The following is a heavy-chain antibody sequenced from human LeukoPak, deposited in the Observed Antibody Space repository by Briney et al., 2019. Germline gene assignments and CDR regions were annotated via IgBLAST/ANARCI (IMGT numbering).Heavy chain of an antibody. CDR3: ARVPREGYYYYGMDV. Sequence: GGSLRLSCAASGFTFSSYEMNWVRQAPGKGLEWVANIKQDGSEKYYVDSVKGRFTISRDNAKNSLYLQMNSLRAEDTAVYYCARVPREGYYYYGMDVWGQGTTVTVSS. V-gene: IGHV3-7*03. D-gene: IGHD1-26*01. J-gene: IGHJ6*02. CDR1: GFTFSSYE. CDR2: IKQDGSEK.